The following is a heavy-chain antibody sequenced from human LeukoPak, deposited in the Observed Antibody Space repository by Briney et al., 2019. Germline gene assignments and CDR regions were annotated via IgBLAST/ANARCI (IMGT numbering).Heavy chain of an antibody. Sequence: SETLSLTCTVSGGSISSYYWSWIRQPPGKGLEWIGYIYYSGSTNYNPSLKSRGTISVDTSKNQFSLKLSSVTAADTAVYYCARRRRIVGATPRAFDIWGQGTMVTVSS. CDR1: GGSISSYY. V-gene: IGHV4-59*12. D-gene: IGHD1-26*01. CDR2: IYYSGST. J-gene: IGHJ3*02. CDR3: ARRRRIVGATPRAFDI.